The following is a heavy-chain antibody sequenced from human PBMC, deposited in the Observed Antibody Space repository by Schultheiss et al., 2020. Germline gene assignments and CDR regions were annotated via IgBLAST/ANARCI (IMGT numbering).Heavy chain of an antibody. CDR2: ISGSGGST. CDR3: ASSSGPSGSYY. CDR1: GFTFSSYA. Sequence: GGSLRLSCAASGFTFSSYAMSWVRQAPGKGLEWVSAISGSGGSTYYADSVKGRFTISRDNSKNTLYLQMNSLRAEDTAVYYCASSSGPSGSYYWGQGTLVTVSS. J-gene: IGHJ4*02. D-gene: IGHD1-26*01. V-gene: IGHV3-23*01.